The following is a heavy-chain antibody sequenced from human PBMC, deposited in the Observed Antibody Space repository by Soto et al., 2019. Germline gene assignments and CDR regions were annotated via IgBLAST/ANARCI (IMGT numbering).Heavy chain of an antibody. CDR3: ARDPDMAAAYYYYYGMDV. V-gene: IGHV3-21*01. CDR2: ISSSSSYI. CDR1: GFTFSSYS. J-gene: IGHJ6*02. Sequence: GGSLRLSCAASGFTFSSYSMNWVRQAPGKGLEWVSSISSSSSYIYYADSVKGRFTISRDNAKNSLYLQMNTLRAEDTAVYYCARDPDMAAAYYYYYGMDVLVQGATGT. D-gene: IGHD6-19*01.